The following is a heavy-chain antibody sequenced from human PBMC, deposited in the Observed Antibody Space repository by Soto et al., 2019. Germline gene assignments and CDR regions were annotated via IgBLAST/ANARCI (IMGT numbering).Heavy chain of an antibody. CDR3: ARDIGSAAVGGYYYGMDV. J-gene: IGHJ6*02. D-gene: IGHD6-13*01. CDR1: GFTFSSYG. CDR2: IWYDGSNK. V-gene: IGHV3-33*01. Sequence: PGGSLRLSCAASGFTFSSYGMHWVRQAPGKGLEWVAVIWYDGSNKYYADSVKGRFTISRDNAKNSLYLQMNSLRAEDTALYYCARDIGSAAVGGYYYGMDVWGQGTTVTVSS.